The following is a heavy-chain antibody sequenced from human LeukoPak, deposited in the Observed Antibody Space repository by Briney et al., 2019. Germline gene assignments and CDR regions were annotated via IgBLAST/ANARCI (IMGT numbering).Heavy chain of an antibody. Sequence: GGSLRLSCAASGFTFSDYGMHWVRQAPGKGLEWVTFIRSDGINKYYSDSVKGRFTISRDNSKNTLYLQMNSLRPEDTAIYYCAKGSAWSHGHSDYWGQGTLVTVSS. V-gene: IGHV3-30*02. CDR1: GFTFSDYG. J-gene: IGHJ4*02. CDR2: IRSDGINK. CDR3: AKGSAWSHGHSDY. D-gene: IGHD6-19*01.